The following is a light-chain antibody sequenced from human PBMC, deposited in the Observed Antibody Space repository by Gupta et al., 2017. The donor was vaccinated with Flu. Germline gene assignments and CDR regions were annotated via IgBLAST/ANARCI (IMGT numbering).Light chain of an antibody. Sequence: HSIPVSCTTNNSNVSGYNDFYGYEQDPGPAPKLMIYDVNNRRSGMSNRFPASKHGHKASLTITGVQTDDEAHYYCSLSDSRSLLFGGGTKLTVL. CDR3: SLSDSRSLL. CDR1: NSNVSGYND. J-gene: IGLJ2*01. CDR2: DVN. V-gene: IGLV2-14*03.